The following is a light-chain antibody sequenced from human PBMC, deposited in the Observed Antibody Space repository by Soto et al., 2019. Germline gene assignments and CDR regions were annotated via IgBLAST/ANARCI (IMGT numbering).Light chain of an antibody. J-gene: IGKJ4*01. CDR1: QTVTSGY. Sequence: EIVLTQSPDTVSLSPGERATLSCRASQTVTSGYLAWYQQKPGQAPRLLIYGASSRATGIPDRFSGSGSGTDFTLTISRLEPEDFAVYYCQQYGSSPLTFGGGTKVDIK. CDR2: GAS. V-gene: IGKV3-20*01. CDR3: QQYGSSPLT.